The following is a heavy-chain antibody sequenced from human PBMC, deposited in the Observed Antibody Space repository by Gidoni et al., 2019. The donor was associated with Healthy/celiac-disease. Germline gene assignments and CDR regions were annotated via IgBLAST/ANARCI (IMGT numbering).Heavy chain of an antibody. CDR3: ARGLMYYYDSSGLVDY. D-gene: IGHD3-22*01. Sequence: QVQLVESGGGVVQPGRSLRLSCAASGFTFSSYGMHWVRQAPGKGLEWVAVIWYDGSNKYYADSVKGRFTISRDNSKNTLYLQMNSLRAEDTAVYYCARGLMYYYDSSGLVDYWGQGTLVTVSS. CDR1: GFTFSSYG. J-gene: IGHJ4*02. CDR2: IWYDGSNK. V-gene: IGHV3-33*01.